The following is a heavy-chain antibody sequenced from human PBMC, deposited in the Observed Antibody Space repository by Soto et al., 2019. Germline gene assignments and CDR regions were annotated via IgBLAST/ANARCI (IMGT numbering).Heavy chain of an antibody. CDR1: GGSISSSSYH. V-gene: IGHV4-39*01. CDR2: IYYSGTT. J-gene: IGHJ4*02. CDR3: GRLELGVLFCDC. D-gene: IGHD3-3*01. Sequence: QLQLQESGPGLVKPSETLSLTCTVPGGSISSSSYHWGWIRQPPGKGLEWVGRIYYSGTTYYNPSLESRVLVTVNTSNNQLRLMLSYVTAEEAAVDYCGRLELGVLFCDCWGQGTLVTVSS.